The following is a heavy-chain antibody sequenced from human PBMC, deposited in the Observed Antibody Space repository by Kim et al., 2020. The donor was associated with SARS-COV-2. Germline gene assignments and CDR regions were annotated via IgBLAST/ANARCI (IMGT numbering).Heavy chain of an antibody. CDR1: GGSISSSSYY. J-gene: IGHJ4*02. V-gene: IGHV4-39*01. Sequence: SETLSLTCTVSGGSISSSSYYWGWIRQPPGKGLEWIGSIYYSGSTYYNPSLKSRVTISVDTSKNQFSLKLSSVTAADTAVYYCERHPIFRGLSWYDSSGYYFDYWGQGTLVTVSS. D-gene: IGHD3-22*01. CDR3: ERHPIFRGLSWYDSSGYYFDY. CDR2: IYYSGST.